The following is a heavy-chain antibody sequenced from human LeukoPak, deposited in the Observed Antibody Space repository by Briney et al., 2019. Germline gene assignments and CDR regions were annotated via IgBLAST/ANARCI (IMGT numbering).Heavy chain of an antibody. D-gene: IGHD2/OR15-2a*01. CDR3: ARGRDRNRINFDY. J-gene: IGHJ4*02. CDR1: GDSISSYY. V-gene: IGHV4-4*07. Sequence: PSETLSLICTVCGDSISSYYGRCIRQPAGKGLEWIGRIYTSGSTNYNPSLKSRVTISVDTSKHQFSLKLSSVTAADTAVYYCARGRDRNRINFDYWGQGTLVTVSS. CDR2: IYTSGST.